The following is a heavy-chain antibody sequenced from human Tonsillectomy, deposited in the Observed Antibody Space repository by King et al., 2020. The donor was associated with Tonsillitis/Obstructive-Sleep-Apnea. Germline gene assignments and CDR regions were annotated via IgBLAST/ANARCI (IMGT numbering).Heavy chain of an antibody. CDR3: ATQSAGTQAVDDFVF. D-gene: IGHD1-7*01. CDR2: ISFNGGDK. J-gene: IGHJ3*01. CDR1: GFTFRSYA. Sequence: VQLVESGGGVVQPGRSLRLSCAASGFTFRSYAMHWVRQAPGKGLEWVSFISFNGGDKNYADSVKGRFTISRDNSKNTLYLQMNSLRAEDTAVYYCATQSAGTQAVDDFVFWGIGTMVTVSS. V-gene: IGHV3-30*04.